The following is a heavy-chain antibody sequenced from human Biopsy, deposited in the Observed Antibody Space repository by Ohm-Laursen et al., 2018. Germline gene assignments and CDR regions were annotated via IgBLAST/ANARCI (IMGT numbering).Heavy chain of an antibody. J-gene: IGHJ4*02. CDR1: GFTFATYD. D-gene: IGHD2-8*01. CDR2: ISASGNHI. V-gene: IGHV3-21*01. CDR3: ARDGEAKYCKHGVCPSDF. Sequence: SLRLSCAASGFTFATYDMSWVRQAPGKGLEWVSSISASGNHIYYTDSVKGRFTVSRDNGKNSVYLQMNSLRVEDTAVYYCARDGEAKYCKHGVCPSDFWGQGTLVTVSS.